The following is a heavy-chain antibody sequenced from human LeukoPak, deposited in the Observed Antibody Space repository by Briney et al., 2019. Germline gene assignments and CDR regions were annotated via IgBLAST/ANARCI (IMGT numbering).Heavy chain of an antibody. J-gene: IGHJ5*01. CDR1: GGSISSSPYY. CDR3: ARGIAGAYDHNWFDS. CDR2: IYYSGTT. V-gene: IGHV4-39*07. D-gene: IGHD2-21*01. Sequence: SETLSLTCTVSGGSISSSPYYWGWIRQPPGKGLEWIGSIYYSGTTHYNPSLESRVTISVDTSKNQFSLRLTSVTAADTAVYYCARGIAGAYDHNWFDSWGQGTLVTVSS.